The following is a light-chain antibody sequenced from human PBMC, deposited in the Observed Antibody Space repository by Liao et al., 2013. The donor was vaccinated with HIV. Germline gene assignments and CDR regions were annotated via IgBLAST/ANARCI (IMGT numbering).Light chain of an antibody. V-gene: IGLV3-1*01. CDR3: QAWDRKTYSYV. CDR1: ILRYES. Sequence: SDELTQPPSVSVSPGQTASITCSGQILRYESAFWYQQKPGQSPIMVIYENLKRPSGIPERFSGSHSGNAATLTISGTQGVDEADYYCQAWDRKTYSYVFGPGTKVTVL. J-gene: IGLJ1*01. CDR2: ENL.